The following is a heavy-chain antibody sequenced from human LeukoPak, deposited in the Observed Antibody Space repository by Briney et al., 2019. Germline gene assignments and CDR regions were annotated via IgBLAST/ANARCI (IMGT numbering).Heavy chain of an antibody. CDR2: ISYDGSNK. CDR3: AKDDDYYDSSGYSDY. CDR1: GFTFSSYG. D-gene: IGHD3-22*01. Sequence: PGGSLRLSCAASGFTFSSYGMHWVRQAPGKGLEWVAVISYDGSNKYYADSVKGRFTISRDNSKNTLYLQMNSLRAEDTAVYYCAKDDDYYDSSGYSDYWGQGTAVTVSS. V-gene: IGHV3-30*18. J-gene: IGHJ4*02.